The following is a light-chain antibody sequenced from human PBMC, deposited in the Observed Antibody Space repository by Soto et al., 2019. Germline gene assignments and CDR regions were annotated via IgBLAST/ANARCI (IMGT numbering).Light chain of an antibody. V-gene: IGKV3-20*01. CDR3: QQYGSVFT. J-gene: IGKJ3*01. CDR1: QSVSSSY. Sequence: EIVLTQSPGTLSLSPGERATLSCRASQSVSSSYLAWYQQKPGQAPRLLIYGASSRATGIPDRFSGSGSGTDFILTISRLEHEDFAVYYCQQYGSVFTFGPGTKVDIK. CDR2: GAS.